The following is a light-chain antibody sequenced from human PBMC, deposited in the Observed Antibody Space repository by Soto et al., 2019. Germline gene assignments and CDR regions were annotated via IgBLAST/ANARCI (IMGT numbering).Light chain of an antibody. J-gene: IGKJ4*01. CDR1: QDISKS. CDR3: QQYENLPLT. V-gene: IGKV1-33*01. Sequence: DIQMTQSPSSLSASVGDRVTITCQASQDISKSLNWYQQKPEKAPKVLIYDASNVQTGVPSRFSGSGSGTDFTFTISSLQPEDIATYYCQQYENLPLTFGGGTKVEIK. CDR2: DAS.